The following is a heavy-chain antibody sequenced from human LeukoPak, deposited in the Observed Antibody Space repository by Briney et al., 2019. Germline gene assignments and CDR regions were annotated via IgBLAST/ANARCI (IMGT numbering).Heavy chain of an antibody. Sequence: SETLSLTCTVSGGSISSSSYYWGWIRQPPGKGLEWIGRIYTSGSTNYNPSLKSRVTMSVDTSKNQFSLKLSSVTAADTAVHYCARDSSVTGAFDIWGQGTMVTVSS. V-gene: IGHV4-39*07. CDR2: IYTSGST. D-gene: IGHD4-17*01. CDR3: ARDSSVTGAFDI. J-gene: IGHJ3*02. CDR1: GGSISSSSYY.